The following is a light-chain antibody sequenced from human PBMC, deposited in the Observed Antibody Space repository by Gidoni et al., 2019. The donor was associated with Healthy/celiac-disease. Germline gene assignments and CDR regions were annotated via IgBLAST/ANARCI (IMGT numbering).Light chain of an antibody. V-gene: IGLV8-61*01. Sequence: QTVVTQEPSFSVSPGGTVTLTCGLSSGSVSTSYYPSWYQQTPGQAPRTLIYITNTRSSGVPDRFSGSILGNKAALTITGAQADDESDYYCVLYMGSGLWLFGGGTKLTVL. CDR1: SGSVSTSYY. CDR3: VLYMGSGLWL. CDR2: ITN. J-gene: IGLJ3*02.